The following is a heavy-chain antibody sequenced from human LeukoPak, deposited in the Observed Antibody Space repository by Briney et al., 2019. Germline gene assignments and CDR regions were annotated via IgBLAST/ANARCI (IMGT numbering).Heavy chain of an antibody. Sequence: SETLSLTCTVSGGSISNYYWSWIRKPARKGLEWIGRIYSSGSTNYNTSLKSRVTMSVDTSKNQFSLKLSSVTAADTAMYYCARRHGAAAGDAFDIWGQGTMVTVSS. CDR3: ARRHGAAAGDAFDI. CDR2: IYSSGST. J-gene: IGHJ3*02. D-gene: IGHD6-13*01. V-gene: IGHV4-4*07. CDR1: GGSISNYY.